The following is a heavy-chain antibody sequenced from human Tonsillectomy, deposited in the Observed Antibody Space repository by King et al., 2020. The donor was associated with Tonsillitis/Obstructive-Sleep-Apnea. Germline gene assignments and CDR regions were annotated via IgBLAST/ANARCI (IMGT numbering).Heavy chain of an antibody. Sequence: VQLQESGPGLVKPSETLSLTCTVSGGSISSYYWSWIRQPPGKGLEWIGYIYYSGSTNYNPSLKSRVTISVDTSKNQFSLKRSSVTAADTAVYYCAREGGVWRDAFDIWGQGTMVTVSS. CDR3: AREGGVWRDAFDI. CDR2: IYYSGST. D-gene: IGHD3-3*01. CDR1: GGSISSYY. J-gene: IGHJ3*02. V-gene: IGHV4-59*01.